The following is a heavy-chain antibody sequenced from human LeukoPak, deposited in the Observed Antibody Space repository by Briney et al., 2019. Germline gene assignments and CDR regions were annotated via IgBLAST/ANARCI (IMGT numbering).Heavy chain of an antibody. J-gene: IGHJ4*02. CDR3: ARVPAIHYYFDY. Sequence: ASVTVSCKASGYTFTGYYMHWVRQAPGQGLEWMGWINPKSGGTNYAQKFQGRVTMTMNTSISTAYMEQSSARSDDTAVYYCARVPAIHYYFDYWGQGTLVTVSS. CDR2: INPKSGGT. D-gene: IGHD5-18*01. CDR1: GYTFTGYY. V-gene: IGHV1-2*02.